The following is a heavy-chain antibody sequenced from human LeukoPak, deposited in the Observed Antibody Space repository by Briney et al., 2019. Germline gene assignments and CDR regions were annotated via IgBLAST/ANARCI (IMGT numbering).Heavy chain of an antibody. CDR3: ARQIAVVEPTDPNWFDS. Sequence: SETLSLTCTVSGGSISSSSFYWGWIRQPPGKGLEWIGSIFYSGNTYYTPSLQSRVTMSLDTSKSLFSLSLTSVTAADTAVYYCARQIAVVEPTDPNWFDSWGQGTLVTVSS. D-gene: IGHD2-21*01. CDR2: IFYSGNT. J-gene: IGHJ5*01. CDR1: GGSISSSSFY. V-gene: IGHV4-39*07.